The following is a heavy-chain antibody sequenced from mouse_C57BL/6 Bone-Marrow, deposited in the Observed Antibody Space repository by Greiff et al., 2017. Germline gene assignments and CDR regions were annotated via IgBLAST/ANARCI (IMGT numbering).Heavy chain of an antibody. CDR1: GFTFSSYG. V-gene: IGHV5-6*01. Sequence: EVQLVESGGDLVKPGGSLKLSCAASGFTFSSYGMSWVRQTPDNRLEWVATIISGGSYTYYPDSVKGRFTISRDNAKNTLYLQMSSLKSEDTAMYDCARQITTVVSPFAYWGQGTLVTVSA. CDR2: IISGGSYT. CDR3: ARQITTVVSPFAY. J-gene: IGHJ3*01. D-gene: IGHD1-1*01.